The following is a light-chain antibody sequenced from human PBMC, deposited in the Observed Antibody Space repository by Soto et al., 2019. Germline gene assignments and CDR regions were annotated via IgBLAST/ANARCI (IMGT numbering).Light chain of an antibody. J-gene: IGKJ4*01. V-gene: IGKV3-11*01. CDR1: QKIGTF. CDR2: DAS. CDR3: QHRFNWPLT. Sequence: EIVLTQSPATLSLSPGERATLSCRASQKIGTFLAWYQQKPGQAPRLLFYDASNRATGVPPRFSGSGSGTDFTLTISSLEPEDLAFYYCQHRFNWPLTFGGGTKVEIK.